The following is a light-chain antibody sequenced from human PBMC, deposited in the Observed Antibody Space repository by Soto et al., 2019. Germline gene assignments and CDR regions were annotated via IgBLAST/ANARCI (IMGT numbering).Light chain of an antibody. CDR2: AAS. CDR3: QQYGISAPIT. CDR1: QSVSSNY. Sequence: EIVLTQSPGTLSLSPGERATLSCRASQSVSSNYLAWYQQKPGQAPRLLIYAASSRATGIPDRFSGSGSGTGFTLTISRLEPEDFAMYYCQQYGISAPITFGQGTRLEVE. J-gene: IGKJ5*01. V-gene: IGKV3-20*01.